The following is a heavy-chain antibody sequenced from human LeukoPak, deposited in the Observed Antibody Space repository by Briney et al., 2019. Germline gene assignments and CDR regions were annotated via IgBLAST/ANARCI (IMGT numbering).Heavy chain of an antibody. D-gene: IGHD2-2*01. J-gene: IGHJ4*02. CDR1: GFSFSTYW. Sequence: GGSLRLSCAASGFSFSTYWMHWVRQAPGKGLVWVSRINSDGSSTSYADSVKGRFTISRDNAKNTLYLQMNSLRAEDTAVYYCARGYCSSASCYSADWGQGTLVTVSS. V-gene: IGHV3-74*01. CDR3: ARGYCSSASCYSAD. CDR2: INSDGSST.